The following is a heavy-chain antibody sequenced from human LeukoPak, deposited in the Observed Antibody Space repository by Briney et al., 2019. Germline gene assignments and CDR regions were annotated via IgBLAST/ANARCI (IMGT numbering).Heavy chain of an antibody. CDR2: INPNSGGT. J-gene: IGHJ4*02. CDR3: ARGDIVVVPAVDY. D-gene: IGHD2-2*01. Sequence: ASVKVSCKASGYTFTGYYMHWVRQAPGQGLEWMGWINPNSGGTNYAQKFQGRVTVTRDTSISTAYMELSRLRSDDTAVYYCARGDIVVVPAVDYWGQGTLVTVSS. CDR1: GYTFTGYY. V-gene: IGHV1-2*02.